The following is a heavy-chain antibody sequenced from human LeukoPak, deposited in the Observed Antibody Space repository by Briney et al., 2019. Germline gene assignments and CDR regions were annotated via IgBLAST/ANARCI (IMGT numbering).Heavy chain of an antibody. D-gene: IGHD3-22*01. J-gene: IGHJ4*02. V-gene: IGHV3-49*04. CDR1: GFTFVDYA. CDR2: IGVKAYGGTT. CDR3: TRCYYDSSGFYRRLDY. Sequence: GRSLRLSCTTSGFTFVDYAMSWVRQAPGKGLEWVGFIGVKAYGGTTEYAASVEGRFTISRDDSKSIAYLQMNGLKTEDTAVYYCTRCYYDSSGFYRRLDYWGQGTLVTVSS.